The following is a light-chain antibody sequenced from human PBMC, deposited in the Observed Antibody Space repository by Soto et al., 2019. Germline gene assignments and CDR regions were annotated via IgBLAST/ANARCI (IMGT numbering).Light chain of an antibody. CDR2: EVS. CDR3: YSYTSSNTVL. J-gene: IGLJ2*01. V-gene: IGLV2-14*01. CDR1: SSDVGGYNY. Sequence: QSVLTQPASVSGSAGQSITISCTGTSSDVGGYNYVSWYQQYPGKAPKLMIYEVSNRPSGVSDRFSGSKSGNTASLTISGLQAEDEGDYYCYSYTSSNTVLFGGGTKLTVL.